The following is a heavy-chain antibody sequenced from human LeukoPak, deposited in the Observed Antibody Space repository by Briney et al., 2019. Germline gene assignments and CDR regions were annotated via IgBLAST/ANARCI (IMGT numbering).Heavy chain of an antibody. J-gene: IGHJ4*02. CDR2: IYYSGST. CDR3: ASAAYRSSWYQFDY. Sequence: PSQTLSLTRSLATISINNASNYCSWIRQHPGKGLEWIGYIYYSGSTYYNPSLKSRVTISVATSKNQFSLKLSTVTAADTAVYYCASAAYRSSWYQFDYWGQGTLVTVSS. V-gene: IGHV4-31*03. CDR1: TISINNASNY. D-gene: IGHD6-13*01.